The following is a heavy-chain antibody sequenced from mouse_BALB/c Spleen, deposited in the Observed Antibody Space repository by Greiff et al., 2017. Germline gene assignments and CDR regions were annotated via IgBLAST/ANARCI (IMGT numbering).Heavy chain of an antibody. Sequence: VQLQQSGPGLVAPSQSLSITCTVSGFSLTGYGVNWVRQPPGKGLEWLGMIWGDGSTDYNSALKSRLSISKDNSKSQVFLKMNSLQTDDTARYYCARDHYRYDVGYYAMDYWGQGTSVTVSS. J-gene: IGHJ4*01. D-gene: IGHD2-14*01. V-gene: IGHV2-6-7*01. CDR3: ARDHYRYDVGYYAMDY. CDR2: IWGDGST. CDR1: GFSLTGYG.